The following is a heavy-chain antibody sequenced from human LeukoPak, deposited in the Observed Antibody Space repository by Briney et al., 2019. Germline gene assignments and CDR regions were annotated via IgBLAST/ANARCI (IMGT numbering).Heavy chain of an antibody. Sequence: SETLSLTCTVSGGSISSSSYYRGWIRQPPGKGLEWIGSIYYSGSTYYNPSLKSRVTISVDTSKNQFSLKLSSVTAADTAVYYCANSQAGWFDPWGQGTLVTVSS. D-gene: IGHD6-25*01. J-gene: IGHJ5*02. CDR2: IYYSGST. CDR1: GGSISSSSYY. V-gene: IGHV4-39*01. CDR3: ANSQAGWFDP.